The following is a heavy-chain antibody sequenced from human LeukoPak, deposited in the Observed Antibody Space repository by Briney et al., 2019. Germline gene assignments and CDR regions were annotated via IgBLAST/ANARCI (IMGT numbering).Heavy chain of an antibody. CDR1: GYTFTGYY. Sequence: ASVKVSCKASGYTFTGYYMHWVRQAPGQGLEWMGWINPNSGGTNYAQRLQGRVTMTTDTSTSTAYMELRSLRSDDTAVYYCARAGYCSGGSCYPYYYYYYMDVWGKGTTVTVSS. CDR3: ARAGYCSGGSCYPYYYYYYMDV. D-gene: IGHD2-15*01. V-gene: IGHV1-2*02. CDR2: INPNSGGT. J-gene: IGHJ6*03.